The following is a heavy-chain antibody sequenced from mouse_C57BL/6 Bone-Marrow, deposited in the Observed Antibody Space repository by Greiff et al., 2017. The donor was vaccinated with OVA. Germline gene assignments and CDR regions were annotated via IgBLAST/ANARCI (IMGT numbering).Heavy chain of an antibody. Sequence: VQLKESGPELVKPGASVKIPCKASGYTFTDYNMDWVKQSHGKSLEWIGDINPNNGGTIYNQKFKGKATLTVDKSSSTAHMELRSLTSEDTAVYYCARPNTGTWSYWGQGTLVTVSA. D-gene: IGHD4-1*01. V-gene: IGHV1-18*01. CDR3: ARPNTGTWSY. J-gene: IGHJ3*01. CDR2: INPNNGGT. CDR1: GYTFTDYN.